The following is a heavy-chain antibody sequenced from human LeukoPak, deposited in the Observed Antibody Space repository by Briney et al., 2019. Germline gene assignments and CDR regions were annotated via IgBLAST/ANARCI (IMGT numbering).Heavy chain of an antibody. Sequence: AETLSLTCTVSGGSISSYYWSWIRQPPGKGLEWIGYIYYSGSTNYNPSLKSRVTISVDTSKNQFSLKLSSVTAADTAVYYCARVAYSSGWYIDYWGQGTLVTVSS. CDR2: IYYSGST. D-gene: IGHD6-19*01. CDR3: ARVAYSSGWYIDY. CDR1: GGSISSYY. J-gene: IGHJ4*02. V-gene: IGHV4-59*01.